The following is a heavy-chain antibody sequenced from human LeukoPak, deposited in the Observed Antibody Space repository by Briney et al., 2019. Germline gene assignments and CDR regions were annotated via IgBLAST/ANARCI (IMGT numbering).Heavy chain of an antibody. CDR1: GFTFSSYE. V-gene: IGHV3-48*03. CDR3: ARVTTVTIYYYYYGMDV. CDR2: ISSSGSTI. D-gene: IGHD4-17*01. Sequence: GGSLRLSCAASGFTFSSYEMNWVRQAPGKGLEWVSYISSSGSTIYYADSVKGRFTISRDNAKNSLYLQMNSLRAEDTAVYYCARVTTVTIYYYYYGMDVWGQGTTVTVSS. J-gene: IGHJ6*02.